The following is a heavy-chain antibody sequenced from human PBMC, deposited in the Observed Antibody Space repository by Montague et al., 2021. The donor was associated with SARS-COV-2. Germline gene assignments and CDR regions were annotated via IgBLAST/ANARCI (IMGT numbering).Heavy chain of an antibody. CDR3: ARGPKAAGEAFYYYYGMDV. CDR1: GGSFSGYY. J-gene: IGHJ6*02. CDR2: INHSGST. Sequence: SETLSLTCAVYGGSFSGYYWSWIRQPPGKGLEWIGEINHSGSTNYNPSLKSRVTISVDTSKNQFSLKLSSVTAADTAVYYCARGPKAAGEAFYYYYGMDVWGRGTTVTVSS. D-gene: IGHD6-13*01. V-gene: IGHV4-34*01.